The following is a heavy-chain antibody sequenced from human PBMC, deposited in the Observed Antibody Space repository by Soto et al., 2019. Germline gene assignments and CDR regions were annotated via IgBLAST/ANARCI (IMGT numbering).Heavy chain of an antibody. CDR1: GFTFSSYG. Sequence: GGSLRLSCAASGFTFSSYGMHWVRQAPGKGLEWVAVISYDGSNKYYADSVKGRFTISRDNSKNTLYLQMNSLRAEDTAVYYCAKDPGGSQHVLAYWGQATLVPVS. J-gene: IGHJ4*02. D-gene: IGHD1-26*01. CDR3: AKDPGGSQHVLAY. V-gene: IGHV3-30*18. CDR2: ISYDGSNK.